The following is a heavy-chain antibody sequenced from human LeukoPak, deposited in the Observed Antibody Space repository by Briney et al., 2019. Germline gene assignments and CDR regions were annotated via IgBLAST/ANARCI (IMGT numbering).Heavy chain of an antibody. CDR2: IYYSGST. Sequence: SETLSLTCTVSGGSISSGGYYWRWIRQHPGKGLEWIGYIYYSGSTYYNPSLKSRVTISVDTSKNQFSLKLSSVTAADTAVYYCASNYYGSGTYRYWGQGTLVTVSS. V-gene: IGHV4-31*03. J-gene: IGHJ4*02. CDR1: GGSISSGGYY. D-gene: IGHD3-10*01. CDR3: ASNYYGSGTYRY.